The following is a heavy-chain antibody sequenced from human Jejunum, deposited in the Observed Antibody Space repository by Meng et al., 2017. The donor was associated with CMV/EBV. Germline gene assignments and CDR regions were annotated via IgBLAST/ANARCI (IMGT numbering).Heavy chain of an antibody. J-gene: IGHJ5*02. CDR3: VRGSSSWYNWFDP. Sequence: EVQLVESGGGLVQPGESLKPSCAAASGFTFSGSAVHWVRQASGRGLEWVGRIRSKAHTYATAYGASVKGRFTISRDDSRSTAYLQMSSLKTEDTAVYYCVRGSSSWYNWFDPWGQGTLGNVSS. CDR1: GFTFSGSA. CDR2: IRSKAHTYAT. D-gene: IGHD6-13*01. V-gene: IGHV3-73*02.